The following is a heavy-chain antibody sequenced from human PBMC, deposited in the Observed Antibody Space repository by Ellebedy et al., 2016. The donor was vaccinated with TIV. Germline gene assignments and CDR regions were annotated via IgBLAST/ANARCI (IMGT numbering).Heavy chain of an antibody. Sequence: PGGSLRLSCAASGFTFSGYYMSWFRQAPGKGPEWVSYISYSGDLMYYADSVKGRFTTSRDNAGNSLYLQMNSLRAEETAVYYCARLGVIAAAGASDYWGQGTLVIVSS. CDR2: ISYSGDLM. V-gene: IGHV3-11*01. D-gene: IGHD6-25*01. J-gene: IGHJ4*02. CDR1: GFTFSGYY. CDR3: ARLGVIAAAGASDY.